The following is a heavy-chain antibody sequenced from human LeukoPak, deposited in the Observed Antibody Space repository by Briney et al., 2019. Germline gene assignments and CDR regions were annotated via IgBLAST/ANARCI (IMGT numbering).Heavy chain of an antibody. V-gene: IGHV4-31*03. CDR3: ARGGVGYYDSSGYYGYFGY. D-gene: IGHD3-22*01. CDR2: IYYSGST. Sequence: PSQTLSLTCTVSGGSISSGGYYWSWIRQHPGKGLEWIGYIYYSGSTYYNPPLKSRVTISVDTSKNQFSLKLSSVTAADTAVYYCARGGVGYYDSSGYYGYFGYWGQGTLVTVSS. CDR1: GGSISSGGYY. J-gene: IGHJ4*02.